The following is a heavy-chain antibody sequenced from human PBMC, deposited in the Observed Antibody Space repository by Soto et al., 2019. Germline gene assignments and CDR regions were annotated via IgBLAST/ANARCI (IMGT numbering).Heavy chain of an antibody. CDR1: GFSLTTDGVG. CDR3: AHSRNLITEEAQVGDFDY. CDR2: IYWDDDE. Sequence: QITLKESGPTLVTPTQTLTLTCSFSGFSLTTDGVGVGWVRQPPGEALEWLALIYWDDDERYSPSLKTRLTITKDPSKNQVVLIMTNMDPVDTATYYCAHSRNLITEEAQVGDFDYWGQGTLVTVSS. V-gene: IGHV2-5*02. D-gene: IGHD3-10*01. J-gene: IGHJ4*02.